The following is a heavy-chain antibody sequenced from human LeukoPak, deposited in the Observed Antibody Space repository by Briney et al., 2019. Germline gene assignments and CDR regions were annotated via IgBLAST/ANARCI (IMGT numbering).Heavy chain of an antibody. D-gene: IGHD6-13*01. CDR2: IRGDESRK. J-gene: IGHJ4*02. V-gene: IGHV3-7*01. CDR3: AKDQRLVGGALDY. Sequence: PGGSLRLSCAASGFSFSNYWMTWLRQAPGKGLEWVANIRGDESRKYYLDSVTGRFPISRDNAKNSLYLQMNSLRAEDTAVYYCAKDQRLVGGALDYWGQGTLVTVSS. CDR1: GFSFSNYW.